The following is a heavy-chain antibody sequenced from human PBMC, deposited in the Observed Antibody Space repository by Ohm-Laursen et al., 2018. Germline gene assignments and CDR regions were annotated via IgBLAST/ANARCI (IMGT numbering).Heavy chain of an antibody. V-gene: IGHV3-9*01. D-gene: IGHD2-15*01. J-gene: IGHJ6*02. CDR2: ISWNSGSI. CDR1: GFTFDDYA. CDR3: AKVSGYCSGGGCYAGLDI. Sequence: SLRLSCAAPGFTFDDYAMHWVRQAPGKGLEWVSGISWNSGSIGYADSVKGRFTIPRDNAKNSLYMQMNSLRAEDTALYYCAKVSGYCSGGGCYAGLDIWGQGTTVTVSS.